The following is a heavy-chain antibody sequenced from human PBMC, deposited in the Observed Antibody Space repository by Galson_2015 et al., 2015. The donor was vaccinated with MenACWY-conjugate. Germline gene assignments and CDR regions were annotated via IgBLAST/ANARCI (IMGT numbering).Heavy chain of an antibody. V-gene: IGHV3-30*04. J-gene: IGHJ4*02. CDR1: GFTFSSYA. D-gene: IGHD6-13*01. CDR3: ARVAAAGTDPLRDY. Sequence: SLRLSCAASGFTFSSYAMHWVRQAPGKGLEWVAVISYDGSNKYYADSVKGRFTISRGNSKNTLYLQMNSLRAEVTAVYYCARVAAAGTDPLRDYWGQGTLVTISS. CDR2: ISYDGSNK.